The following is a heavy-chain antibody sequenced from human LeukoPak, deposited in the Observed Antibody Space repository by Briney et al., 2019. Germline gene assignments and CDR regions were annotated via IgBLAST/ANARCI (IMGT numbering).Heavy chain of an antibody. CDR1: GYTFTGYY. V-gene: IGHV1-2*06. Sequence: ASVKVSCKASGYTFTGYYMHWVRQAPGQGLEWMGRINANSGGTNYAQKFQGSVTMTRDTSISQASMKLSRLRSDDTAVYYCARKRKNSLAAAVDYWGQGTLVTVSS. CDR3: ARKRKNSLAAAVDY. J-gene: IGHJ4*02. D-gene: IGHD6-13*01. CDR2: INANSGGT.